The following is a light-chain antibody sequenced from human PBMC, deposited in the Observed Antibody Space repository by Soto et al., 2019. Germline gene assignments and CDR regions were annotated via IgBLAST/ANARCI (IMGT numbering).Light chain of an antibody. CDR3: SSYTGSNDVV. CDR1: SSDIGAYDY. J-gene: IGLJ2*01. V-gene: IGLV2-8*01. CDR2: EVN. Sequence: QSALTQPASVSGSPGQSITISCSGTSSDIGAYDYVSWYQQHPGKAPKLMIYEVNKRPSGVPDRFSGSKSGTTASLTVSGLQAEDEADYYCSSYTGSNDVVFGGGTKLTVL.